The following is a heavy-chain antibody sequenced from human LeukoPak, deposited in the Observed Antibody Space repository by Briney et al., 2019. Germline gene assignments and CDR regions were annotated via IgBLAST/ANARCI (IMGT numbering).Heavy chain of an antibody. CDR2: ISAYNGNT. V-gene: IGHV1-18*01. J-gene: IGHJ3*02. CDR1: GYSFTSWG. CDR3: ASKPYSGSYNDAFDI. Sequence: ASVKVSCKGSGYSFTSWGISWVRQAPGRGLGWMGWISAYNGNTNYAQKLQGRGTMTTDTSTSTAYMELRSLRSDDTAVYYCASKPYSGSYNDAFDIWGQGTMVTVSS. D-gene: IGHD1-26*01.